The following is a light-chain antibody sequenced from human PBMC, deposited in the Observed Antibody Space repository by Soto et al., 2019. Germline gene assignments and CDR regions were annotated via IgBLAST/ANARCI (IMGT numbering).Light chain of an antibody. J-gene: IGLJ1*01. V-gene: IGLV2-14*01. CDR2: DVS. Sequence: QSALTQPASVSGSPGQSIAISCTGTSSDVGAYNYVSWYQQHPGKANNLMIFDVSNRPSGVSNRFSGSKSGNTASLTISWLQAEDEADYYCSSYTTSVNYVFGTGTKVTVL. CDR1: SSDVGAYNY. CDR3: SSYTTSVNYV.